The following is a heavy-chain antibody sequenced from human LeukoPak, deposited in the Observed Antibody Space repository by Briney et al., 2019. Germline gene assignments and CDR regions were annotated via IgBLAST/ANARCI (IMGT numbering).Heavy chain of an antibody. CDR3: AKVGGTMVRGPRYYYMDV. J-gene: IGHJ6*03. Sequence: GGSLRLSCAASGFTFSSYGMHWVRQAPGKGLEWVAFIRYDGSNKYYADSVKGRFTISRDNSKNTLYLQMNSLRAEDTAVYYCAKVGGTMVRGPRYYYMDVWGKGTTVTVSS. CDR1: GFTFSSYG. D-gene: IGHD3-10*01. CDR2: IRYDGSNK. V-gene: IGHV3-30*02.